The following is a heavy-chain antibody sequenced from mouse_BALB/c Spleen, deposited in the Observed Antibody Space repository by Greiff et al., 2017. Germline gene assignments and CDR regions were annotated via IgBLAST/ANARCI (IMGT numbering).Heavy chain of an antibody. J-gene: IGHJ4*01. CDR1: GFTFSSFG. CDR3: ARRGSSFAMDY. D-gene: IGHD1-1*01. V-gene: IGHV5-17*02. Sequence: DVHLVESGGGLVQPGGSRKLSCAASGFTFSSFGMHWVRQAPEKGLEWVAYISSGSSTIYYADTVKGRFTISRDNPKNTLFLQMTSLRSEDTAMYYCARRGSSFAMDYWGQGTSVTVSS. CDR2: ISSGSSTI.